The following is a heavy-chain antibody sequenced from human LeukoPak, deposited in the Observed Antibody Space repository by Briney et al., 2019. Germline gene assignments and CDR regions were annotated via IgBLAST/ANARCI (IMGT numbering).Heavy chain of an antibody. CDR3: ASFVDVVATTVDY. D-gene: IGHD5-12*01. CDR1: GFTFSSYA. Sequence: GGSLRLSCAASGFTFSSYAMHWVRQAPGKGLEWVAVISYDGSNKYYADSVKGRFTISRDNSKNTLYLQMNSLRAEDTAVYYCASFVDVVATTVDYWGQGTLVTVSS. J-gene: IGHJ4*02. V-gene: IGHV3-30-3*01. CDR2: ISYDGSNK.